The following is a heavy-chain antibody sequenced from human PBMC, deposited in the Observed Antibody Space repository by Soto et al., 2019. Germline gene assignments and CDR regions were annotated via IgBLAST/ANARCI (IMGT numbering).Heavy chain of an antibody. CDR1: GGTFSSYA. D-gene: IGHD5-18*01. V-gene: IGHV1-69*12. CDR3: ARVVRGYSYGIYYYYGMDV. J-gene: IGHJ6*02. CDR2: IIPIFGTA. Sequence: QVQLVQSGAAVKKPGSSVKVSCKASGGTFSSYAISWVRQAPGQGLEWMGGIIPIFGTANYAQKFQGRVTITADESTSTAYMELSSLRSEDTAVYYCARVVRGYSYGIYYYYGMDVWGQGTTVTVSS.